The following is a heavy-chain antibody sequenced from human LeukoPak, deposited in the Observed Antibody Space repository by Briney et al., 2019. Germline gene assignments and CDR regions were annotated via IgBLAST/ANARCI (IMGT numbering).Heavy chain of an antibody. CDR1: GFTFSSSA. V-gene: IGHV3-23*01. J-gene: IGHJ4*02. CDR3: ASLGILDY. CDR2: IGVGGGT. D-gene: IGHD3-16*01. Sequence: GGSLRLSCAASGFTFSSSAMSWVRQAPGKGLEWVSGIGVGGGTYYADSVKGRFTISRDNSKNTLHLQMNSLRADDTAVYYCASLGILDYWGQGTLVTVSS.